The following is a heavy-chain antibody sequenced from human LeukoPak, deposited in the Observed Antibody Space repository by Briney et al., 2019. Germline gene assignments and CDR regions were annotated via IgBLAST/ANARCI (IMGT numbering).Heavy chain of an antibody. V-gene: IGHV4-34*01. CDR3: GREPLGYCSSTSCYYFDY. J-gene: IGHJ4*02. CDR2: INHSGST. Sequence: SETLSLTCAVYGGSFSGYYWSWIRQPPGKGLEWIGEINHSGSTNYSPSLKSRVTISVDTSKNQFSLKLSSVTAADTAVYYCGREPLGYCSSTSCYYFDYWGQGTLVTVSS. D-gene: IGHD2-2*01. CDR1: GGSFSGYY.